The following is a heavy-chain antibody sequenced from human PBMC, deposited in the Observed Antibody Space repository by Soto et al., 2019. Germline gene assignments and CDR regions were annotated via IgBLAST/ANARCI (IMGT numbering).Heavy chain of an antibody. J-gene: IGHJ6*02. CDR1: GGSFSGYY. CDR2: INHSGSN. Sequence: PSETLSLTCAVYGGSFSGYYWSCIRQPPGKGLEWIGEINHSGSNNYNPSLKSRVTISLDTSKNQFSLKLSSVTAADTAVYYCARGQGIPDYYYYYGMDVSGQGTPVTVSS. V-gene: IGHV4-34*01. CDR3: ARGQGIPDYYYYYGMDV. D-gene: IGHD3-10*01.